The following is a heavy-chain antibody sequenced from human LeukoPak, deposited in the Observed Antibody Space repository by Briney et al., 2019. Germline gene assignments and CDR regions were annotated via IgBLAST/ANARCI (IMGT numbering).Heavy chain of an antibody. D-gene: IGHD3-22*01. CDR1: GYSFTSYW. V-gene: IGHV5-51*01. CDR2: IYPGDSDT. Sequence: GESLKISCKGSGYSFTSYWIGWVRQMPGKGLEWMGIIYPGDSDTRYSPSFQGQVTISADKFISTAYLQWSSLKASDTAMYYCATSLTPKYYYDSSGYSLDYWGQGTLVTVSS. CDR3: ATSLTPKYYYDSSGYSLDY. J-gene: IGHJ4*02.